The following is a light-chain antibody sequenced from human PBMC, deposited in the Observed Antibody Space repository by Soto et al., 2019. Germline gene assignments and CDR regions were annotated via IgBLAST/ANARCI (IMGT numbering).Light chain of an antibody. CDR2: GAS. V-gene: IGKV3-20*01. CDR1: QSVSSSY. Sequence: EIVLTQSPGTLSLSPGARATLSCRASQSVSSSYLAWYQQKPGQAPRPLLYGASSRATGIPDRFSGSGSGTDFTLTISRLEPEDFAVYYCQQYGSSPMYTFGQGTKLEIK. J-gene: IGKJ2*01. CDR3: QQYGSSPMYT.